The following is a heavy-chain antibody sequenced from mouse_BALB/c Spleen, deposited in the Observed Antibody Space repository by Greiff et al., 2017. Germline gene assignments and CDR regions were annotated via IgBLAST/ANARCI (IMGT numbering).Heavy chain of an antibody. D-gene: IGHD2-4*01. CDR1: GYSITSDYA. Sequence: EVKLMESGPGLVKPSQSLSLTCTVTGYSITSDYAWNWIRQFPGNKLEWMGYISYSGSTSYNPSLKSRISITRDTSKNQFFLQLNSVTTEDTATYYCARRGDDYDGFAYWGQGTLVTVSA. CDR2: ISYSGST. V-gene: IGHV3-2*02. J-gene: IGHJ3*01. CDR3: ARRGDDYDGFAY.